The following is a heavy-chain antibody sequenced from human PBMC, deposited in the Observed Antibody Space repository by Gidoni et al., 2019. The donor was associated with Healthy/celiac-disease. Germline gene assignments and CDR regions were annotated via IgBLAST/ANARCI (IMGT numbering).Heavy chain of an antibody. V-gene: IGHV3-23*01. Sequence: EVQLLESGGGLVQPGVSLRLSCSASGFTFGSYAMSWVRQAPGKGLEWVSAISGSGGSTYYADSVKGRFTISRDNSKNTLYLQMNSLRAEDTAVYYCAKGGVAVVFQGFDYWGQGTLVTVSS. D-gene: IGHD6-19*01. CDR3: AKGGVAVVFQGFDY. J-gene: IGHJ4*02. CDR2: ISGSGGST. CDR1: GFTFGSYA.